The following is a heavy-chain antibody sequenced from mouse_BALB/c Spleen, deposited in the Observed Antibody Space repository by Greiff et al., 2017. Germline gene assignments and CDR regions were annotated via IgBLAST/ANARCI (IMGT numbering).Heavy chain of an antibody. D-gene: IGHD1-1*01. Sequence: VKLMESGPGLVAPSQSLSITCTVSGFSLTGYGVNWVRQPPGKGLEWLGMIWGDGSTDYNSALKSRLSISKDNSKSQVFLKMNSLQTDDTARYYCAREDGSSLYAMDYWGQGTSVTVSS. CDR2: IWGDGST. CDR1: GFSLTGYG. J-gene: IGHJ4*01. V-gene: IGHV2-6-7*01. CDR3: AREDGSSLYAMDY.